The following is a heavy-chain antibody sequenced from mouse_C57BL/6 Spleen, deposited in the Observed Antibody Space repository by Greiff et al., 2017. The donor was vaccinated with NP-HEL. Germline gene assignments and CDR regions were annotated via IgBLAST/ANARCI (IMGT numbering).Heavy chain of an antibody. V-gene: IGHV1-82*01. D-gene: IGHD1-1*01. J-gene: IGHJ3*01. Sequence: VKLMESGPELVKPGASVKISCKASGYAFSSSWMNWVKQRPGKGLEWIGRIYPGDGDTNYNGKFKGKATLTADKSSSTAYMQLSSLTSEDSAVYFCARSILLAGFAYWGQGTLVTVSA. CDR1: GYAFSSSW. CDR3: ARSILLAGFAY. CDR2: IYPGDGDT.